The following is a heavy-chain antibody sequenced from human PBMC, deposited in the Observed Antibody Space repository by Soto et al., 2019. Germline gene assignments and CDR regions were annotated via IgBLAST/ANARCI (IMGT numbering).Heavy chain of an antibody. CDR1: GVPLSSFA. CDR3: ARSTGSGFRPGTHRFNWFDP. CDR2: IIPIFRTP. Sequence: QVHLVQSGAEVKQPGSSVKVSCQPSGVPLSSFAISWVRQAPGQGLEWMGGIIPIFRTPNYAQNFQGRVTITADESTSSVYMELSRLRSEDTAVYYCARSTGSGFRPGTHRFNWFDPWGQGTLVTVSS. V-gene: IGHV1-69*01. D-gene: IGHD5-12*01. J-gene: IGHJ5*02.